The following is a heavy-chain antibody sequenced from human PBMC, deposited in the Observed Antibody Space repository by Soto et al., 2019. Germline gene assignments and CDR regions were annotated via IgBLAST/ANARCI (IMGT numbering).Heavy chain of an antibody. Sequence: SETLSLTCTVSGGSISSSSYCWGWIRQPPGKGLEWFGSIYFSGSTYYNPSLKSRVTISVDTSKNQFSLKLSSVTAADTAVYYCARVSGIYYYGMDVWGQGTTVTVSS. CDR2: IYFSGST. V-gene: IGHV4-39*07. CDR3: ARVSGIYYYGMDV. D-gene: IGHD3-10*01. J-gene: IGHJ6*02. CDR1: GGSISSSSYC.